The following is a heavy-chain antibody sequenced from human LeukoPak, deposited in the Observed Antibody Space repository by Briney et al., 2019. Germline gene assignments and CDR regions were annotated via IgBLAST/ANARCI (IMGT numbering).Heavy chain of an antibody. D-gene: IGHD6-19*01. Sequence: GGSLRLSCAASGFTFDDYAMHWVRQAPGKGLEWVSGISWNSGIIGYADSVKGRFTISRDNAKNSLYLQMNSLRAEDTALYYCARDDRAVVGSDNWFDPWGQGTLVTVSS. CDR1: GFTFDDYA. J-gene: IGHJ5*02. CDR2: ISWNSGII. V-gene: IGHV3-9*01. CDR3: ARDDRAVVGSDNWFDP.